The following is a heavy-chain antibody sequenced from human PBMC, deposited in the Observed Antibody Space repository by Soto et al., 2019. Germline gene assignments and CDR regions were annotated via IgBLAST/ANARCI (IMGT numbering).Heavy chain of an antibody. D-gene: IGHD2-15*01. J-gene: IGHJ6*02. CDR3: ARPDEVSATRYYYYYGMYV. CDR2: IIPIFGTA. V-gene: IGHV1-69*12. CDR1: GGTFSSYA. Sequence: QVQLVQSEAEVKKPGSSVKVSCKASGGTFSSYAISWVRQAPGQGLEWMGGIIPIFGTANYAQKFQGRVTITADESTSTAYMELSSLRSEDTAVDYCARPDEVSATRYYYYYGMYVWGQGTTVTVSS.